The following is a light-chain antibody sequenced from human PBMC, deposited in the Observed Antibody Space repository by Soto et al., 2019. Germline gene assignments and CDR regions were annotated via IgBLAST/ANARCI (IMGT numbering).Light chain of an antibody. V-gene: IGKV3-15*01. CDR2: GAS. CDR3: LQYHNLWA. J-gene: IGKJ1*01. Sequence: IVMTQSPATLSVSPGERATLSCRASQNVDNNIAWYQQRPGQAPRLLIYGASTRATGIPARFSGSGSGTESPPTISRLQSEDSTVYSRLQYHNLWAFGQGTKVDIK. CDR1: QNVDNN.